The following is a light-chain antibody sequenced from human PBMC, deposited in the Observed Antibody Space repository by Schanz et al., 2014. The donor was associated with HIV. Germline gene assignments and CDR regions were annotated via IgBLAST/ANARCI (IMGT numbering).Light chain of an antibody. CDR2: DVT. CDR3: SSYAGSNNLL. V-gene: IGLV2-11*01. J-gene: IGLJ2*01. Sequence: QSALTQPRSVSGSPGQSVTISCTGTSSDVGSYNYASWYQQRPGKAPKLMIYDVTKRPSGVPDRFSGSKSGNTASLTISGLQAEDEADYYCSSYAGSNNLLFGGGTKLTVL. CDR1: SSDVGSYNY.